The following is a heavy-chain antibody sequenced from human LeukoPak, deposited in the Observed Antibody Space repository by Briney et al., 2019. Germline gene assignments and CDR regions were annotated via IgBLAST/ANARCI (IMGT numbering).Heavy chain of an antibody. J-gene: IGHJ6*03. CDR1: GGSISSGSYS. CDR2: IFYTGGT. D-gene: IGHD6-13*01. Sequence: PSETLSLTCAVSGGSISSGSYSWSWIRQPPGKGLEWIGYIFYTGGTYYNPSLKSRVTISVDTSKNQFSLKLSSVTAADTAVYYCARETSSSRNYYYMDVWGKGTTVTISS. V-gene: IGHV4-30-4*07. CDR3: ARETSSSRNYYYMDV.